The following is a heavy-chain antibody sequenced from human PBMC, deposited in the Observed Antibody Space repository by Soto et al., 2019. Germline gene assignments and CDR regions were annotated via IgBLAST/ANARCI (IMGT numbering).Heavy chain of an antibody. D-gene: IGHD3-22*01. CDR3: ARGTYYYDSSGYYYWGYHYYGMDV. CDR1: GYTFTGYY. V-gene: IGHV1-2*04. J-gene: IGHJ6*02. CDR2: INPNSGGT. Sequence: VASVKVSCKASGYTFTGYYMHWVRQAPGQGLEWMGWINPNSGGTNYAQKFQGWVTMTRDTSISTAYMELSWLRSDDTAVYYCARGTYYYDSSGYYYWGYHYYGMDVWGQGTTVTVSS.